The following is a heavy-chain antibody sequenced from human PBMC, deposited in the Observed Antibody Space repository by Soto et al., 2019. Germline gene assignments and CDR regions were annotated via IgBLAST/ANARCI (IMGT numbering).Heavy chain of an antibody. CDR2: ISAYNGNT. J-gene: IGHJ4*02. V-gene: IGHV1-18*01. Sequence: QVQLVQSGAEVKKPGASVKVSCKASGYTFTNFGISWVRQAPGQGLEWMGWISAYNGNTNYAQNFQGRVTMTPDTSSSTAYMKLRSLRADDTAVYYGARGGAPIDYWGKGTLVTVSS. CDR1: GYTFTNFG. CDR3: ARGGAPIDY. D-gene: IGHD3-16*01.